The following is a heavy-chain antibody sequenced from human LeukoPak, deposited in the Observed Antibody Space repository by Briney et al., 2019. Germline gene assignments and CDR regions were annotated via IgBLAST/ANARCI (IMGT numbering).Heavy chain of an antibody. Sequence: SETLSLTCTVSGGSISSGSYYWSWIRQPAGKGLEWIGRVYTSGSTNYNPSLKSRVTISVDTSKNQFSLKLSSVTAADTAVYYCARGRGGYSYGRYYYYYMDVWGKGTTVTISS. CDR1: GGSISSGSYY. J-gene: IGHJ6*03. CDR3: ARGRGGYSYGRYYYYYMDV. D-gene: IGHD5-18*01. CDR2: VYTSGST. V-gene: IGHV4-61*02.